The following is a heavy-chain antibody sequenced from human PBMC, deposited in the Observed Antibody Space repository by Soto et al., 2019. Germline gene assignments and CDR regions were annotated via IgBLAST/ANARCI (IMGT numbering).Heavy chain of an antibody. V-gene: IGHV1-69*02. CDR2: IITILGIA. Sequence: QVQLVQSGAEVKKPGSSVKVSCKASGGTFSSYTISWVRQAPGQGFEWMGRIITILGIANYAQKFQGRVTITADKSTSTAYMELSSLRSEDTAVYYCAGAVGSSCNDYWGQGTLVTVSS. CDR3: AGAVGSSCNDY. J-gene: IGHJ4*02. D-gene: IGHD6-13*01. CDR1: GGTFSSYT.